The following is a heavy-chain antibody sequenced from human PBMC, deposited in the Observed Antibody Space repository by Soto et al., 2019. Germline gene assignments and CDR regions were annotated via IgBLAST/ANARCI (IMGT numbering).Heavy chain of an antibody. D-gene: IGHD6-13*01. CDR2: INHSGST. J-gene: IGHJ4*02. CDR1: GGSFSGYY. Sequence: QVQLQQWGAGLLKSSETLSLTCAVYGGSFSGYYWSWIRQPPGKGLEWIGEINHSGSTNYNPSLKSRVTISVDTSKNQFSLKLSSVTAADTAVYYCARGRPASYSSSWYAYFDYWGQGTLVTVSS. V-gene: IGHV4-34*01. CDR3: ARGRPASYSSSWYAYFDY.